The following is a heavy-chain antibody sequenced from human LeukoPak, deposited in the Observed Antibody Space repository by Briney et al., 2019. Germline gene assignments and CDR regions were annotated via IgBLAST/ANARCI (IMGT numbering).Heavy chain of an antibody. CDR3: ARDYDHAFDI. Sequence: PGGSLRLSCAASGFTFSSYAMSWIRQAPGKGLEWISYISGTSSIINYADSVKGRFTISRDNAKNSLYLQMNSLRAEDTAVYYCARDYDHAFDIWGPGTMVTVSS. D-gene: IGHD3-3*01. CDR1: GFTFSSYA. J-gene: IGHJ3*02. CDR2: ISGTSSII. V-gene: IGHV3-48*04.